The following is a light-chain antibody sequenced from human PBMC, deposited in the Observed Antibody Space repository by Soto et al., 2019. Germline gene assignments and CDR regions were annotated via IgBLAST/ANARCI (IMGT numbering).Light chain of an antibody. Sequence: QSALTQPASVSGSPGQSITISFTGTSSDVGGYNYVSWYQQHPGKAPKLMISEVSHRPSGVSTRFSGSKSGNTASLTVSGLQAEDEADYYCSSYTTSGTYVFGAGTKVTVL. CDR1: SSDVGGYNY. J-gene: IGLJ1*01. CDR2: EVS. CDR3: SSYTTSGTYV. V-gene: IGLV2-14*01.